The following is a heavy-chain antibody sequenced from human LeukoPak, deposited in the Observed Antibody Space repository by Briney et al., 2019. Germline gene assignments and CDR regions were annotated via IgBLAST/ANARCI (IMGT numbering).Heavy chain of an antibody. Sequence: GGSLRLSCAASGFSFSSYWMHWVRQAPGKGPVWVSHITTDGSRRTYADSVKGRFTISRDNAKNTLYLQMSSLRAEDTAVYFCATSAGTTGRFWSQGTMVTVSS. V-gene: IGHV3-74*01. CDR1: GFSFSSYW. CDR2: ITTDGSRR. CDR3: ATSAGTTGRF. J-gene: IGHJ3*01. D-gene: IGHD1-1*01.